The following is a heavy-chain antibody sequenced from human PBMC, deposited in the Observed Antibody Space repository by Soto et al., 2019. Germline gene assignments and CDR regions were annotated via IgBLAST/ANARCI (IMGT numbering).Heavy chain of an antibody. CDR2: INPNSGGT. Sequence: ASVKVSCKASGYTFTGYYMHWVRQAPGQGLEWMGWINPNSGGTNYAQKFQGWVTMTRDTSISTAYMELSRLRSDDTAVYYCARGDYSNYGDYYYYYMDVWGKGTTVTVSS. CDR1: GYTFTGYY. D-gene: IGHD4-4*01. V-gene: IGHV1-2*04. J-gene: IGHJ6*03. CDR3: ARGDYSNYGDYYYYYMDV.